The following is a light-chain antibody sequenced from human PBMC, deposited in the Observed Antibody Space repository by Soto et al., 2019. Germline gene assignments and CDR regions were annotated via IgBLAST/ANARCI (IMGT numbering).Light chain of an antibody. CDR2: DVD. CDR1: SSDVGGYNY. J-gene: IGLJ1*01. CDR3: ISYTVSRSYV. V-gene: IGLV2-11*01. Sequence: QSALTQPRSVSGSPGQSVTISCTGTSSDVGGYNYVSWYRHHPGKAPKLMIYDVDKRPSGVPGRFSGSKSGNTASLTISGLQAEDEADYYCISYTVSRSYVFGPGTKVTV.